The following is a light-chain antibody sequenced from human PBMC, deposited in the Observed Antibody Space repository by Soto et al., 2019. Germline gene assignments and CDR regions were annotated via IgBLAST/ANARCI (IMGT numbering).Light chain of an antibody. V-gene: IGKV3-20*01. CDR2: DAS. J-gene: IGKJ5*01. Sequence: VMTQYTATVSVSPGERVTLSCRASQDIRSSLAWYQQKPGQAPRLLLYDASNRATGIPDRFSGTGSETDFTLTISRLEPEDFAVYYCQQYDNSPITFGQGTRLEI. CDR3: QQYDNSPIT. CDR1: QDIRSS.